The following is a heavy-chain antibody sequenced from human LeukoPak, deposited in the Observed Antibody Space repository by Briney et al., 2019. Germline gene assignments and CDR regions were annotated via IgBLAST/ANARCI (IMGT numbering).Heavy chain of an antibody. J-gene: IGHJ4*02. CDR3: ARDSTAAAGSYFDY. D-gene: IGHD6-13*01. Sequence: APGKASYKAAGFTFIHYCSQWGRQAPGQGAGGRGLVDLNNGATKYSPNFRGSVTITRHTSINTAYMELSSLTSDDTVVYCCARDSTAAAGSYFDYWGQGTLVTVSS. V-gene: IGHV1-2*01. CDR2: VDLNNGAT. CDR1: GFTFIHYC.